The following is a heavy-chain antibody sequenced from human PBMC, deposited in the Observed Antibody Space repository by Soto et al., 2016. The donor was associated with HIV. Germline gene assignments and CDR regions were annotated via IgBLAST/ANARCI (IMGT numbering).Heavy chain of an antibody. Sequence: QVQLQQWGAGLLKPSETLSLTCAVYGGSFSGYYWSWIRQPPGKGLEWIGEINHSGSTNYNPSLKSRVTISVDTSKIQFSLKLSSVTAADTAVYYCARVGVQLRIFGLGGYWFDPVGPGIPWSPSPQ. V-gene: IGHV4-34*01. CDR3: ARVGVQLRIFGLGGYWFDP. CDR1: GGSFSGYY. J-gene: IGHJ5*02. D-gene: IGHD3-3*01. CDR2: INHSGST.